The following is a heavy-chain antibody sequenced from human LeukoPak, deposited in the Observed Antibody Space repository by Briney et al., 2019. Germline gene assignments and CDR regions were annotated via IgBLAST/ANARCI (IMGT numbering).Heavy chain of an antibody. Sequence: GGSLRLSCAASGFSFSNYGMNWVRQAPGKGLEWVSGITGHGDTTYYADSVKGRFTISRDNSRNTVYLQMNSLRAEDTAVYYCARDLYEEWGELSDAFDLWGQGTMVTVAS. D-gene: IGHD1-26*01. CDR3: ARDLYEEWGELSDAFDL. CDR1: GFSFSNYG. V-gene: IGHV3-23*01. J-gene: IGHJ3*01. CDR2: ITGHGDTT.